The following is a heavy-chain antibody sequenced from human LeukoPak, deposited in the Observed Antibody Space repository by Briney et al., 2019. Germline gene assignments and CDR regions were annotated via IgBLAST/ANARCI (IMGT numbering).Heavy chain of an antibody. CDR1: GFTFSTYA. J-gene: IGHJ4*02. D-gene: IGHD6-19*01. CDR3: ARGVRIAVAGYIDY. V-gene: IGHV3-30*04. CDR2: ISYDGPNK. Sequence: PGGSLRLSCAASGFTFSTYAMHWVRQAPGEGLEWVAAISYDGPNKKYADSVKGRFTISRDNSKNTLYLQMNSLRAEDTAVYYCARGVRIAVAGYIDYWGQGTLVTVSS.